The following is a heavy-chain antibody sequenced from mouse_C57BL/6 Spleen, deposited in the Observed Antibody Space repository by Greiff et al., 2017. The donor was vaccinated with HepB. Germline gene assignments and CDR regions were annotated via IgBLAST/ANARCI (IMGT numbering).Heavy chain of an antibody. D-gene: IGHD2-5*01. CDR1: GFTFSSYG. CDR3: ATQAHAYSNYEGYAMDY. Sequence: EVKLVESGGDLVKPGGSLKLSCAASGFTFSSYGMSWVRQTPDKRLEWVATISSGGSYTYYPDSVKGRFTISRDNAKNTLYLQMSSLKSGDTAMYYGATQAHAYSNYEGYAMDYWGQGTSVTVSS. J-gene: IGHJ4*01. CDR2: ISSGGSYT. V-gene: IGHV5-6*01.